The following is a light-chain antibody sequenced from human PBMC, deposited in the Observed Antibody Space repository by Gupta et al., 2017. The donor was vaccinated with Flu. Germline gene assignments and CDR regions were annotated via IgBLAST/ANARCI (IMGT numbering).Light chain of an antibody. CDR2: QAS. CDR3: MQGTHWPHT. CDR1: QGLEHSDGKTY. J-gene: IGKJ4*01. V-gene: IGKV2-30*02. Sequence: TLGQAASISCRASQGLEHSDGKTYFHWFQQRPGQSPRRLIYQASKRDSGVPDRFSGSGSGTDFTLKISRVEAEDVGVYYCMQGTHWPHTFGGGTKVEIK.